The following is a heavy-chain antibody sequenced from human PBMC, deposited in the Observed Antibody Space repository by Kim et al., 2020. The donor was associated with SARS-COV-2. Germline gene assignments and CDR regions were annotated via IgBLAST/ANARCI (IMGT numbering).Heavy chain of an antibody. D-gene: IGHD3-9*01. J-gene: IGHJ4*02. CDR1: GFTFSDYY. Sequence: GGSLRLSCAASGFTFSDYYMSWIRQAPGKGLEWVSYISSSGSTIYYADSVKGRFTISRDNAKNSLYLQMNSLRAEDTAVYYCARDQAADILIKCLLDYWGQGTLVTVSS. CDR3: ARDQAADILIKCLLDY. V-gene: IGHV3-11*01. CDR2: ISSSGSTI.